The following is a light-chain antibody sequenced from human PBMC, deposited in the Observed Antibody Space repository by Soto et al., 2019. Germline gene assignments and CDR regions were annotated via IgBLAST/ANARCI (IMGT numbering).Light chain of an antibody. CDR2: GNS. CDR3: QSYDSSLSGSWNYV. Sequence: QSVLTQPPSVSGAPGQRVTISCTGSSSNIGAGYDVHWYQQLPGTAPKLLIYGNSNRPSGVPDRFSGSKSGTSASLAITGLQAEDEADYYCQSYDSSLSGSWNYVFGTGTKLTVL. V-gene: IGLV1-40*01. J-gene: IGLJ1*01. CDR1: SSNIGAGYD.